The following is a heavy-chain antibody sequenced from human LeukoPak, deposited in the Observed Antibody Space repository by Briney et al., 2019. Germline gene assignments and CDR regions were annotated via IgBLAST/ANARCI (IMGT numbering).Heavy chain of an antibody. V-gene: IGHV3-21*01. D-gene: IGHD1-26*01. CDR2: ISSSSSYI. Sequence: TGGSLRLSCAASGFTFSSYSMNWVRQAPGKGLEWVSSISSSSSYIYYADSVKGRFTISRDNAKNSLYLQLNSLRAEDTALYYCARDPWGASGLWGQGTLVIVSS. CDR1: GFTFSSYS. CDR3: ARDPWGASGL. J-gene: IGHJ4*02.